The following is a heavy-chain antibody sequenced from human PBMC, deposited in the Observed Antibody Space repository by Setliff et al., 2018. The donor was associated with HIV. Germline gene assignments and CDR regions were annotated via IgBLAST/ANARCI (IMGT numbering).Heavy chain of an antibody. CDR2: VDPEDGET. Sequence: ASVKVSCKASGYTFTDYYIHWVQQAPGKGLEWMGRVDPEDGETTYAEKFQGRITITADTSTDTAYLELSSLRSEDSAFYYCTTPLDSSGWHNWFDPWGQGTLVTVSS. CDR3: TTPLDSSGWHNWFDP. V-gene: IGHV1-69-2*01. CDR1: GYTFTDYY. D-gene: IGHD3-22*01. J-gene: IGHJ5*02.